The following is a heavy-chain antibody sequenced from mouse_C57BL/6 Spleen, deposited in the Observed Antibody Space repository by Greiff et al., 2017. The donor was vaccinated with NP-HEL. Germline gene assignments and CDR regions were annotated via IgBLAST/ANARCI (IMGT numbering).Heavy chain of an antibody. D-gene: IGHD1-1*01. V-gene: IGHV1-80*01. Sequence: VQLQQSGAELVKPGASVKISCKASGYAFSSYWMNWVKQRPGKGLEWIGQIYPGDGDTNYNGKFKGKATLTADKSSSTAYMQLSSLTSEDSAVYFCARDPFIYYYGSSYGGAMDYWGQGTSVTVSS. CDR2: IYPGDGDT. J-gene: IGHJ4*01. CDR1: GYAFSSYW. CDR3: ARDPFIYYYGSSYGGAMDY.